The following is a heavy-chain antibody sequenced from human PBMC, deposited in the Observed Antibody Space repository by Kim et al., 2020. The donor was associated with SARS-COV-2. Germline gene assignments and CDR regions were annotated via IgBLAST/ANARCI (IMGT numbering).Heavy chain of an antibody. V-gene: IGHV3-23*01. CDR1: GFTFSSYA. CDR3: AKWATVMVTAAEIDY. D-gene: IGHD5-18*01. J-gene: IGHJ4*02. Sequence: GGSLRLSCAASGFTFSSYAMTWVRQAPGKGLEWVSGISASGHSIYYADSVKGRFTISRDNFKNTLYLQMNSLRADDTAVYYCAKWATVMVTAAEIDYWGQGTLVTVSS. CDR2: ISASGHSI.